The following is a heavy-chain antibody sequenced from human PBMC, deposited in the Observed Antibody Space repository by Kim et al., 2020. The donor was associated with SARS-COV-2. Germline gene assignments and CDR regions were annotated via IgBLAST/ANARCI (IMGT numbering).Heavy chain of an antibody. CDR3: ARGEYSSGHLVDY. D-gene: IGHD6-19*01. J-gene: IGHJ4*02. Sequence: SETLSLTCTVSGGSISSSSYYWGWIRQPPGKGLEWIGSIYYSGSTYYNPSLKSRVTISVDTSKNQFSLKLSSVTAADTAVYYCARGEYSSGHLVDYWGQGTLVTVSS. CDR2: IYYSGST. V-gene: IGHV4-39*07. CDR1: GGSISSSSYY.